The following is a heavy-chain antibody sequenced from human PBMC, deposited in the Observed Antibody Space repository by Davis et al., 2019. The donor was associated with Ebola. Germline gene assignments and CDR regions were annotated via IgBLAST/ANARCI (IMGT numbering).Heavy chain of an antibody. CDR2: INWNSDSI. Sequence: GGSLRLSCVASGFTFSSYWMHWVRQAPGKGLEWVSGINWNSDSIVYADSVKGRFTISRDNAKNSLYLQMNSLRGEDTAFYYCAKGRTIPLALDFWGRGTLVTVSS. V-gene: IGHV3-9*01. CDR3: AKGRTIPLALDF. CDR1: GFTFSSYW. D-gene: IGHD2-2*02. J-gene: IGHJ4*02.